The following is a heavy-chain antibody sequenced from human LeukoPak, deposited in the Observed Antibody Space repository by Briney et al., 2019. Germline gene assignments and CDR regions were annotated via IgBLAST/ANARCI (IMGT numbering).Heavy chain of an antibody. D-gene: IGHD3-10*01. J-gene: IGHJ4*02. CDR1: GFTFDDYA. CDR3: AKSWFGGLQHVYFDY. CDR2: ISWNSGSI. Sequence: GRSLRLSCAASGFTFDDYAMHWVRQAPGKGLEWVSGISWNSGSIGYADSVKGRFTISRDNAKNSLYLQMNSLRAEDTALYYCAKSWFGGLQHVYFDYWGQGTLVTVSS. V-gene: IGHV3-9*01.